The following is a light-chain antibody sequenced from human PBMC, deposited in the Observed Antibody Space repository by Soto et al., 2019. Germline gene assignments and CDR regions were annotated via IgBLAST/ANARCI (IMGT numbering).Light chain of an antibody. CDR2: DAS. J-gene: IGKJ4*01. CDR3: QQYNSYSPLT. Sequence: IQWTQSPSSLSASVGDRVTITCRASQGISSYLAWYQQKPGKAPKLLIYDASSLESGAPSRFSGSGSGTEFTLTISSLQPDDFATYYCQQYNSYSPLTFGGGTKVDIK. V-gene: IGKV1-5*01. CDR1: QGISSY.